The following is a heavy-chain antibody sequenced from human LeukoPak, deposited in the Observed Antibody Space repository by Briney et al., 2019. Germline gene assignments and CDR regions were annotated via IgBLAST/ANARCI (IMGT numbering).Heavy chain of an antibody. Sequence: PGGSLRLSRAASGFTVSSNYMSWVRQAPGKGLEWVSVIYSGGSTYYADSVKGRFTISRDNSKNTLYLQMNSLRAEDTAVYYCARVGSDVLRYFDWSYYYFDYWGQGTLVTVSS. CDR2: IYSGGST. CDR3: ARVGSDVLRYFDWSYYYFDY. V-gene: IGHV3-53*01. CDR1: GFTVSSNY. D-gene: IGHD3-9*01. J-gene: IGHJ4*02.